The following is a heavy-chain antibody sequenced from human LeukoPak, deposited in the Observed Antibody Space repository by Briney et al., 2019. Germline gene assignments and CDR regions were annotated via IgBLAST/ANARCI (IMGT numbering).Heavy chain of an antibody. D-gene: IGHD2-8*02. Sequence: SETLSLTCTVSGGSISSGGYYWSWIRQHPGKGLEWIGYIYYSGSTYYNPSLKSRVTISVGTSKNQFSLRLSSVTAADTAVYYCARVSKAWYAFDIWGQGTMVTVSS. CDR2: IYYSGST. V-gene: IGHV4-31*03. CDR1: GGSISSGGYY. J-gene: IGHJ3*02. CDR3: ARVSKAWYAFDI.